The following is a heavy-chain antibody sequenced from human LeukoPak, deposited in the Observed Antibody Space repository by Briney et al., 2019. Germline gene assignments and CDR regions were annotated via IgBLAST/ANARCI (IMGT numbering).Heavy chain of an antibody. D-gene: IGHD5-18*01. V-gene: IGHV3-30*18. Sequence: GRSLRLSCAASGFTFSSYGMHWVRQAPGKGLEWVAVISYDGSNKYYADSVKGRFTISRDNSKNTLYLQMNSLRAEDTAVYYCAKATPRGYSYGQPLDYWGQGTLVTVSS. J-gene: IGHJ4*02. CDR3: AKATPRGYSYGQPLDY. CDR1: GFTFSSYG. CDR2: ISYDGSNK.